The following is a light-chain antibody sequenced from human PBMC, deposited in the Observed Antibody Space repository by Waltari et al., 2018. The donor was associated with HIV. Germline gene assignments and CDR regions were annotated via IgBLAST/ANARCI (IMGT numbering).Light chain of an antibody. CDR1: SSDVGGYNY. V-gene: IGLV2-14*04. CDR3: SSYTSSSVV. J-gene: IGLJ2*01. Sequence: TSSDVGGYNYVSWYQQHPGKAPKLMIYDVSKRPSGVSNRFSGSKSGNTASLTISGLQAEDEADYYCSSYTSSSVVFGGGTKLTVL. CDR2: DVS.